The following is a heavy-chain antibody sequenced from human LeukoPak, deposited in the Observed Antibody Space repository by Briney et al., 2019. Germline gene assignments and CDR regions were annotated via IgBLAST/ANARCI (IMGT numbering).Heavy chain of an antibody. V-gene: IGHV4-39*01. CDR1: GGSTSSSNYY. Sequence: SETLSLTCTVSGGSTSSSNYYWGWIRQPPGQGLEWVGTIYYSGTTFYNPSLKSRLTISVDTSNNQFSLKVTSVTAADTAVYYCAGTIRGGIVLLWEHWGQGTLVTVSS. CDR3: AGTIRGGIVLLWEH. J-gene: IGHJ4*02. D-gene: IGHD3-10*01. CDR2: IYYSGTT.